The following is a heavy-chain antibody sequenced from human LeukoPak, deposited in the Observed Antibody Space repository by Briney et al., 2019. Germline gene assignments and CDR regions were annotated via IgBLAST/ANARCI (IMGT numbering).Heavy chain of an antibody. CDR2: ISRSSDYM. Sequence: PGGSLRLSCAASGFTFSSYNMNWVRQAPGKGPEWVSSISRSSDYMSYADSVKGRFTISRDNAKNSLYLQMNSLRAEDTAVYYCARKRLSADSFDIWGQGTLVTVSS. CDR3: ARKRLSADSFDI. D-gene: IGHD4/OR15-4a*01. J-gene: IGHJ3*02. CDR1: GFTFSSYN. V-gene: IGHV3-21*01.